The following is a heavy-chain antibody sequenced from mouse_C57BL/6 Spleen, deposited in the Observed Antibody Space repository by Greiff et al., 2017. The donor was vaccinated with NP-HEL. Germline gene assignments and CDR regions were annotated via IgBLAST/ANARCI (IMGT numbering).Heavy chain of an antibody. CDR3: ARENYGSNYAMDY. Sequence: DVKLQESGPGLVKPSQSLSLTCSVTGYSITSGYYWNWIRQFPGNKLEWMGDISYDGSNNYNPSLKNRISITRDTSKNQFFLKLNSVTTEDTATYYGARENYGSNYAMDYWGQGTSVTVSS. D-gene: IGHD1-1*01. J-gene: IGHJ4*01. CDR2: ISYDGSN. V-gene: IGHV3-6*01. CDR1: GYSITSGYY.